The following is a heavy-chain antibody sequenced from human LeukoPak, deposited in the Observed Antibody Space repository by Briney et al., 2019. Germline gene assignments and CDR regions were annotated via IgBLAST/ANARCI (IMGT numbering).Heavy chain of an antibody. Sequence: GASVKVSCKASGGTFSSYAISWVRQAPGQGLEWMGRIIPILGIANYAQKFQGRVTITADKSTSTAYMELSSLRSEDTAVYYCARNYYYDSSGYSSLDYWGQGTLVTVSS. CDR1: GGTFSSYA. V-gene: IGHV1-69*04. D-gene: IGHD3-22*01. J-gene: IGHJ4*02. CDR3: ARNYYYDSSGYSSLDY. CDR2: IIPILGIA.